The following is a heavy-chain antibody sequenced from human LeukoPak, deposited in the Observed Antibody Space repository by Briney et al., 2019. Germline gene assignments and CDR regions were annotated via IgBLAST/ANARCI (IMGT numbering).Heavy chain of an antibody. D-gene: IGHD1-26*01. CDR1: GFTFSSYA. CDR3: ARDTGRDSGTFDP. J-gene: IGHJ5*02. CDR2: ISYDGSNK. V-gene: IGHV3-30*04. Sequence: GGSLRLSCAASGFTFSSYAMHWVRQAPGKGLEWVAVISYDGSNKYYADSVKGRFTISRDNSKNTLYLQMNSLRAEDTAVYYCARDTGRDSGTFDPWGQGTLVTVSS.